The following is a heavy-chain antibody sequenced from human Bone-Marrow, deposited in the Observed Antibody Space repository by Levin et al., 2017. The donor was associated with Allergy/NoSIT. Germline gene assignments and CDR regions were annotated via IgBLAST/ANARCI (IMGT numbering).Heavy chain of an antibody. CDR2: IQQDGSEK. CDR1: GFTFSRYW. V-gene: IGHV3-7*01. Sequence: GGSLRLSCAASGFTFSRYWMTWVRQPPGKGLEWVANIQQDGSEKFYVDSVKGRFTISRDNTKKSLYLQMNSLRAEDTAIYLCARLGFCSGANCRTSFDYWGQGTLVTVSS. CDR3: ARLGFCSGANCRTSFDY. J-gene: IGHJ4*02. D-gene: IGHD2-15*01.